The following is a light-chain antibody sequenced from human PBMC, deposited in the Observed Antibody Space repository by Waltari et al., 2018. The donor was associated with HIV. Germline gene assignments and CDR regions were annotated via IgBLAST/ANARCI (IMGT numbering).Light chain of an antibody. J-gene: IGKJ1*01. V-gene: IGKV3D-15*01. CDR1: QNIGTN. CDR3: QQYDTWPPKT. Sequence: EIVMTQSPATLSVSPGERAPLSCRASQNIGTNLAWYQQKPGQAPRLLIYGASTRATGIPARFSGSGAGTEFTLAISSLQAEDFAVYYCQQYDTWPPKTFGQGTKVEIK. CDR2: GAS.